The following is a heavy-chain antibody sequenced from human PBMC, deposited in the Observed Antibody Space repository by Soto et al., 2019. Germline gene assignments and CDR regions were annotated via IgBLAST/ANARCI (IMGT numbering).Heavy chain of an antibody. D-gene: IGHD2-15*01. V-gene: IGHV4-30-4*01. J-gene: IGHJ5*01. CDR1: GDSISTVDYF. Sequence: QVHLLESGPGLVKPSQTLSLTCSVSGDSISTVDYFWAWIRQPPGQALEYIGYIYKSTTTYYNPSCESRVAISLDKSKSQFSLNVTSVTAADTAVYFCARGRYCLTGRCFPNWFDSWGQGTLVTVSS. CDR3: ARGRYCLTGRCFPNWFDS. CDR2: IYKSTTT.